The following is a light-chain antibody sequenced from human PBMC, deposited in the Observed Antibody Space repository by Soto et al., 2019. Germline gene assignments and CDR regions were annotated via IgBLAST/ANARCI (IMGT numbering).Light chain of an antibody. CDR3: CSYTSSVTWV. V-gene: IGLV2-14*01. CDR1: SSDIGGYNY. J-gene: IGLJ3*02. Sequence: QSALTQPASVSGSPGQSITISCTGTSSDIGGYNYVSWYQQHPGKAPKLIIHDVSDRPSGVSNRFSASKSGNTASLTISGLQAEDEADYYCCSYTSSVTWVFGGGTKVTVL. CDR2: DVS.